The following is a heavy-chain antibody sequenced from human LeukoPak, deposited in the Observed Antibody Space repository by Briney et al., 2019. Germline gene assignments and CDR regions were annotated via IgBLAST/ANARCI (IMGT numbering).Heavy chain of an antibody. D-gene: IGHD2-21*01. V-gene: IGHV3-30*02. CDR3: AKGGSTYSYSCDY. Sequence: GGSLRLSCAASGFTFSTYGMHWVRQAPGKGLEWVAFIRYDMTKTYYADSVKGRFTISRDNSKNMLYLQMNSLRGEDTAVYFCAKGGSTYSYSCDYWGQGTLVTVSS. J-gene: IGHJ4*02. CDR1: GFTFSTYG. CDR2: IRYDMTKT.